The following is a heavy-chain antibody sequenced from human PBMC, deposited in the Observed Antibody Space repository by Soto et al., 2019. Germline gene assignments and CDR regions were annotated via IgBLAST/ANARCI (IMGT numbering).Heavy chain of an antibody. J-gene: IGHJ4*02. CDR3: AKGTGGLRFLEWFTGLHYFDY. D-gene: IGHD3-3*01. CDR2: ISYDGSNK. CDR1: GFTFSSYG. V-gene: IGHV3-30*18. Sequence: GGSLRLSCAASGFTFSSYGMHWVRQAPGKGLEWVAVISYDGSNKYYADSVKGRFTISRDNSKNTLYLQMNSLRAEDTAVYYCAKGTGGLRFLEWFTGLHYFDYWGQGTLVTVSS.